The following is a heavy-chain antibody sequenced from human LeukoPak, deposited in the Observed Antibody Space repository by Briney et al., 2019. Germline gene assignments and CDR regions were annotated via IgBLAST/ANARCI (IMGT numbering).Heavy chain of an antibody. J-gene: IGHJ4*02. Sequence: ASVKVSCKASGYTFTGYYMHWVRQAPGQGLEWMGWINPNSGGTNYAQKFQGRVTMTRDTSISTAYMELSRLRSDDTAVYYCASSKLELWFAGFLWYFDYWGQGTLVTVSS. D-gene: IGHD3-10*01. V-gene: IGHV1-2*02. CDR1: GYTFTGYY. CDR2: INPNSGGT. CDR3: ASSKLELWFAGFLWYFDY.